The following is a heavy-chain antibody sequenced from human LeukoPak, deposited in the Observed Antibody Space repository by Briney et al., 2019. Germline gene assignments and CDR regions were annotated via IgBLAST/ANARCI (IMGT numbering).Heavy chain of an antibody. CDR1: GFTVSSNY. V-gene: IGHV3-53*01. CDR2: IYSGGST. CDR3: ARLSGSTQRYYYYGMDV. D-gene: IGHD1-26*01. Sequence: GGCLRLSCAASGFTVSSNYMSWVRQAPGKGLEWVSVIYSGGSTYYADSVKGRFTISRDNAKNSLYLQMNSLRAEDTAVYYCARLSGSTQRYYYYGMDVWGQGTTVTVSS. J-gene: IGHJ6*02.